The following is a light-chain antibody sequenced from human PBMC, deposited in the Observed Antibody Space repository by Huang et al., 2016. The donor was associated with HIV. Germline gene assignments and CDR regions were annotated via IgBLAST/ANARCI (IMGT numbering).Light chain of an antibody. V-gene: IGKV4-1*01. CDR3: QQFFTTPLT. J-gene: IGKJ4*01. CDR2: WSS. CDR1: HSLLHSDNKNY. Sequence: DIVLTQSPDSLTVSLGERATVKCKSSHSLLHSDNKNYLAWYQVKMGQSPKLLIYWSSTRESGVPDRFSGDGSGSDFTLTINNLQAEDVAIYYCQQFFTTPLTFGRGTKVEI.